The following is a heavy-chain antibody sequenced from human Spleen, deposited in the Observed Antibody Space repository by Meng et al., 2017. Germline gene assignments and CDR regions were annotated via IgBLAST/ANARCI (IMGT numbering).Heavy chain of an antibody. Sequence: SETLSLTCTVSGGSISSYYWSWIRQPPGKGLEWIGYIFYTGSTNYNPSLKSRVTISVDTSKNQFSLKLSSVTAADTAVYYCATKTTELANWGQGTQVTVSS. J-gene: IGHJ4*02. D-gene: IGHD1-26*01. CDR1: GGSISSYY. CDR3: ATKTTELAN. CDR2: IFYTGST. V-gene: IGHV4-59*01.